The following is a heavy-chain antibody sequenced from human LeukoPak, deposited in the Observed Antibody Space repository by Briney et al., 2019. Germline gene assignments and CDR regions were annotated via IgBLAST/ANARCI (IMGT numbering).Heavy chain of an antibody. CDR3: AREGSSAYAWFDP. V-gene: IGHV4-4*09. CDR1: GGSISSYY. D-gene: IGHD3-22*01. J-gene: IGHJ5*02. CDR2: IYTSGST. Sequence: PSETLSLTCTVSGGSISSYYWSWIRQPPGKGLEWIGYIYTSGSTNYNPSLKSRVTISVDTSKNQFSLKLSSVTAADTAVYYCAREGSSAYAWFDPWGQGTLVTVSS.